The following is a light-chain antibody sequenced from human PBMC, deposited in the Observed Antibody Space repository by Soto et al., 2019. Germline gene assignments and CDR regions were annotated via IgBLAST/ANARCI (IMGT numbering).Light chain of an antibody. CDR2: DTY. Sequence: QTVVTQEPSLTVSPGGTVTLTCASSPGAVTSGHYCYWFQQKPGQAPRTLIYDTYNKHSWTPARFSGSLLGGKAALTLSGAQPEDEADYYCLLSYSGARPLIFGGGTQLTVL. CDR3: LLSYSGARPLI. CDR1: PGAVTSGHY. J-gene: IGLJ7*01. V-gene: IGLV7-46*01.